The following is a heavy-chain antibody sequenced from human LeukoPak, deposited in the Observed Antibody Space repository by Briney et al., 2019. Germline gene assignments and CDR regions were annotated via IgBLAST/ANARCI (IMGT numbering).Heavy chain of an antibody. CDR3: ARDASGYSYGQHDAFDI. J-gene: IGHJ3*02. Sequence: ASVKVSCKASGYTFTSYYMHWVRQAPGQGLEWMGIINPSGGSTSYAQKFQGRVTMTRDTSTSTVCMELSSLRSEDTAVYYCARDASGYSYGQHDAFDIWGQGTMVTVSS. D-gene: IGHD5-18*01. CDR1: GYTFTSYY. CDR2: INPSGGST. V-gene: IGHV1-46*01.